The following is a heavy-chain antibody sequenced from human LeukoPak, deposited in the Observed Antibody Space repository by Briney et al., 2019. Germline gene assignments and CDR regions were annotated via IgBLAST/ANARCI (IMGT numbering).Heavy chain of an antibody. CDR3: AIVGWVIYYTPYFAY. V-gene: IGHV3-33*01. J-gene: IGHJ4*02. Sequence: GRSLRLSCAASGFTFSSYGMHWVRQAPGKGLEWVAVIWYDGSNKYYADSVKGRFTISRDNSKNTLYLQVNSLRAEDTAVYYCAIVGWVIYYTPYFAYWGQRTLVPVSS. D-gene: IGHD3-3*01. CDR2: IWYDGSNK. CDR1: GFTFSSYG.